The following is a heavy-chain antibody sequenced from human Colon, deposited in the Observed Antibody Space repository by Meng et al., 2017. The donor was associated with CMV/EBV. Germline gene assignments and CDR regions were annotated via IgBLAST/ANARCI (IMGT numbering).Heavy chain of an antibody. V-gene: IGHV3-48*04. D-gene: IGHD6-19*01. CDR2: ISRSGTSI. Sequence: GESLKISCAASGFTFSSYWMNWVRQAPGKGLEWVSFISRSGTSIYYADSVKGRFTFSRDNAKNSLYLQMNSLRAEDTAVYYCATLTSSDWYVDYWGQGTLVTVSS. CDR1: GFTFSSYW. J-gene: IGHJ4*02. CDR3: ATLTSSDWYVDY.